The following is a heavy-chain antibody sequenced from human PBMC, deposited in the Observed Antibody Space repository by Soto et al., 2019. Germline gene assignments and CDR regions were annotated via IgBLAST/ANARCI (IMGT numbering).Heavy chain of an antibody. CDR3: AKDGGGNSGIFDYFDY. D-gene: IGHD3-16*01. V-gene: IGHV3-30*18. Sequence: QVQLVESGGGVVQPGRSLRLSCAASGFTFSSYGMHWVRQAPGKGLEWVAVISYDGSNKYYADSVKGRFTISRDNSKNTLYLQMNSLRAEDTAAYYCAKDGGGNSGIFDYFDYWGQGTLVTVSS. CDR1: GFTFSSYG. CDR2: ISYDGSNK. J-gene: IGHJ4*02.